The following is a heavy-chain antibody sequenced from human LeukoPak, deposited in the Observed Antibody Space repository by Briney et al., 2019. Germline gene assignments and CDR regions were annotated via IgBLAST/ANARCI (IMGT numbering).Heavy chain of an antibody. CDR1: GFTFSTYA. CDR3: ARGYCSSTSCYGSGQPLSLDMDV. V-gene: IGHV3-30*04. CDR2: IVYDGSSK. D-gene: IGHD2-2*01. Sequence: QSGGSLRLSCEVSGFTFSTYAMQWVRRAPGKGLEWVGVIVYDGSSKYYADSVKGRFTISRDNAKNTLYLQMNSLRAEDTAVYYCARGYCSSTSCYGSGQPLSLDMDVWGKGTTVTVSS. J-gene: IGHJ6*03.